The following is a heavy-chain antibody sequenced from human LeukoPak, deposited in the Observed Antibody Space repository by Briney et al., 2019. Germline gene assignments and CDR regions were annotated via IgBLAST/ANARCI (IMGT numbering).Heavy chain of an antibody. Sequence: ASVKVSCKASGYTFTSYGISWVRQAPGQGLEWMGWISAYNGNTNYAQKFQGRVTMTTDTSTSTAYMELRSLRSDDTAVYYCARDFSYYDFWSGSNWFDPWGQGTLVTVSS. CDR1: GYTFTSYG. CDR2: ISAYNGNT. V-gene: IGHV1-18*01. J-gene: IGHJ5*02. D-gene: IGHD3-3*01. CDR3: ARDFSYYDFWSGSNWFDP.